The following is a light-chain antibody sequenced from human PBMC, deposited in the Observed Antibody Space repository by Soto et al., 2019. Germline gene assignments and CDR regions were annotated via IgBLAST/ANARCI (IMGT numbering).Light chain of an antibody. CDR3: QQYGSSPPT. CDR1: QSISRY. CDR2: GAS. Sequence: VVLTQSAGTLSLSPGKRTTLSCRASQSISRYLAWYQQKPGQGPRLLIYGASSRATGTPDRFSGSGYGTDFNLTINRLETEDFALYYCQQYGSSPPTFGQGTKVDIK. V-gene: IGKV3-20*01. J-gene: IGKJ1*01.